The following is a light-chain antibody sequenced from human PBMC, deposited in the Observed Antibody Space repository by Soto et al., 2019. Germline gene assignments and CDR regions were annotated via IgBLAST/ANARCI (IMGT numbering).Light chain of an antibody. CDR1: SRDVGGYNY. CDR2: EVS. CDR3: NSYTSSSTLV. V-gene: IGLV2-14*01. J-gene: IGLJ1*01. Sequence: QSVLTQPASVSGSPGQPITISCTGPSRDVGGYNYVSWYQQYPGKAPILMIYEVSNRPSGVSNRFSGSRSGNTASLTISGLQAEDEADYYCNSYTSSSTLVFGTGTKVTVL.